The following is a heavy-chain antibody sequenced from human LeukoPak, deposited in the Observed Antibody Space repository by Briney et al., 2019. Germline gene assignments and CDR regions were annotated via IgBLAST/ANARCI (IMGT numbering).Heavy chain of an antibody. V-gene: IGHV3-21*01. D-gene: IGHD3-10*01. CDR3: ASAPYYYGSGRVYFDI. Sequence: GGSLRLSCAASGFTFSSFGMNWVRQAPGKGLEWVSSISSSSGSIYYAVSVKGRFTISRDNAKNSLYLQMNSLRAEDTAVYYCASAPYYYGSGRVYFDIWGQGTMVTVSS. CDR1: GFTFSSFG. CDR2: ISSSSGSI. J-gene: IGHJ3*02.